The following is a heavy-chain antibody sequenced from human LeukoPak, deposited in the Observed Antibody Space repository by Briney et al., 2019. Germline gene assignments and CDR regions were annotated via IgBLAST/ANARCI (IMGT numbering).Heavy chain of an antibody. CDR2: IYYSGST. CDR3: ARGGYYYDSRGYYKGNYMDV. V-gene: IGHV4-39*07. CDR1: GGSISSSSYY. J-gene: IGHJ6*03. Sequence: PSETLSLTCTVSGGSISSSSYYWGWIRQPPGKGLEWIGSIYYSGSTYYNPSLKSRVTISVDTSKNQFSLKLSSVTAADTAVYYCARGGYYYDSRGYYKGNYMDVWGKGTTVTISS. D-gene: IGHD3-22*01.